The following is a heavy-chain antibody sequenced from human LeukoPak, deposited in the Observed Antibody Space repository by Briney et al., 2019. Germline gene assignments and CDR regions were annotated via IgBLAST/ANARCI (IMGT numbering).Heavy chain of an antibody. V-gene: IGHV3-30*01. J-gene: IGHJ4*02. D-gene: IGHD1-26*01. CDR3: ARDHGGSMGATDVPDY. Sequence: GGSLRLSCAASGFTFSSYAMHWVRQAPGKGLEWVAVISYDGSNKYYADSVKGRFTISRDSSKNTLYLQMNSLRAEDTAVYYCARDHGGSMGATDVPDYWGQGTLVTVSS. CDR2: ISYDGSNK. CDR1: GFTFSSYA.